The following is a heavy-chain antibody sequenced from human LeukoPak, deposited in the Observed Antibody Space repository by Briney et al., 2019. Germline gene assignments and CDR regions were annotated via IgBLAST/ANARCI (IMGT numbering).Heavy chain of an antibody. V-gene: IGHV4-59*08. CDR3: ARQIVVVPAALYWFDP. CDR2: IYYSGST. D-gene: IGHD2-15*01. CDR1: GGSISSNE. J-gene: IGHJ5*02. Sequence: SLSLTCTVSGGSISSNECNGVRQPPEKELEWSGYIYYSGSTNYNPSLKSRVTISVDTSKNQFSLKLSSVTAADTAVYYCARQIVVVPAALYWFDPWGQGTLVTVSS.